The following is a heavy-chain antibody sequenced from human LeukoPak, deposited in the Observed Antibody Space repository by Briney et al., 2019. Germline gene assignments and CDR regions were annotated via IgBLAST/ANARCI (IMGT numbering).Heavy chain of an antibody. CDR3: AKDLYYYDSSGYFDY. CDR2: IWYDGSNK. J-gene: IGHJ4*02. Sequence: GRSLRLSCAASGFTFSSYGMHWVRQAPGKGLEWVAVIWYDGSNKYYADSVKGRFTISRDNSKNTLYLQMNSLRAEDTVVYYCAKDLYYYDSSGYFDYWGQGTLVTVSS. D-gene: IGHD3-22*01. CDR1: GFTFSSYG. V-gene: IGHV3-33*06.